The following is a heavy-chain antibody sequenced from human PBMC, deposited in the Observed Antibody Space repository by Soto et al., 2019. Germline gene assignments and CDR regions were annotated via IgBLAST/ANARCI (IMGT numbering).Heavy chain of an antibody. CDR3: ANSARYFDWSHILGAFDI. CDR2: IHYSGST. J-gene: IGHJ3*02. Sequence: SETLSLTCTISGASISSLYWSWVRQPPGKGLEWIGYIHYSGSTNFNPSLKSRVTILVDTSKNQFSLRLSSVTAADTAVYYFANSARYFDWSHILGAFDIWGQGTMVTVSS. D-gene: IGHD3-9*01. V-gene: IGHV4-59*11. CDR1: GASISSLY.